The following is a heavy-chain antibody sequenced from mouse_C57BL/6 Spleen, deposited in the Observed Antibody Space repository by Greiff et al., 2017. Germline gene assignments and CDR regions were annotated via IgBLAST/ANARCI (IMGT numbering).Heavy chain of an antibody. CDR3: ARDYPDY. V-gene: IGHV1-50*01. Sequence: VQLQQPGAELVKPGASVKLSCKASGYTFTSYWMQWVKQRPGQGLEWIGEIDPSDSYTNYTQKFKGKATLTVDTSSSTAYMQLSSLTSEDSAVYYCARDYPDYWGQGTTLTVSS. CDR2: IDPSDSYT. D-gene: IGHD2-4*01. J-gene: IGHJ2*01. CDR1: GYTFTSYW.